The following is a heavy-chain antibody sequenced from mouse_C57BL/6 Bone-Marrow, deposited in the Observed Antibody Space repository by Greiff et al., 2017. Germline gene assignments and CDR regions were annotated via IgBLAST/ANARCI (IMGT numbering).Heavy chain of an antibody. CDR1: GYTFTSYG. V-gene: IGHV1-81*01. Sequence: QVQLQQSGAELARPGASVKLSCKASGYTFTSYGISWVKQRTGQGLEWIGEIYPRSGNTYYNEKFKGKATLTADKSSSTAYMGLRSLTAEDSAVYFWAQEGGGYGSSYDFDYWGQGTTLTVSS. J-gene: IGHJ2*01. CDR2: IYPRSGNT. CDR3: AQEGGGYGSSYDFDY. D-gene: IGHD1-1*01.